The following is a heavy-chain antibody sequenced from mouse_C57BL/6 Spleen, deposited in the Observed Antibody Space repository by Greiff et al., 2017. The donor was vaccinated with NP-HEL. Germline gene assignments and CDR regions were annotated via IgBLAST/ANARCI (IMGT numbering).Heavy chain of an antibody. Sequence: QVQLQQPGAELVRPGSSVKLSCKASGYTFTSYWMHWVKQRPIQGLEWIGNIDPSDSETHYNQKFKDKATLTVDKSSSTAYMQLSSLTSEDSAVYYCARGDYDYDGYCAMDYWGQGTSVTVSS. CDR1: GYTFTSYW. V-gene: IGHV1-52*01. D-gene: IGHD2-4*01. CDR2: IDPSDSET. J-gene: IGHJ4*01. CDR3: ARGDYDYDGYCAMDY.